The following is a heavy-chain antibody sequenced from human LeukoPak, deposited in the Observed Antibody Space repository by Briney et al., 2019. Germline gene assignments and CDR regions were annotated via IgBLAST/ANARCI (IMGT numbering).Heavy chain of an antibody. J-gene: IGHJ4*02. CDR2: ISSSSSYI. D-gene: IGHD2-15*01. CDR3: ARDSYCSGGSCYGDFDY. CDR1: GFTFSSYS. Sequence: GGSLRLSCAASGFTFSSYSMNWVRQAPGKGLEWVSSISSSSSYIYYADSAKGRFTISRDNAKNSLYLQMNSLRAEDTAVYYCARDSYCSGGSCYGDFDYWGQGTLVTVSS. V-gene: IGHV3-21*01.